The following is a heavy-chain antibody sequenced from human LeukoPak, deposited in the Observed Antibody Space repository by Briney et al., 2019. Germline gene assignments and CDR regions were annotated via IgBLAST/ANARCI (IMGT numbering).Heavy chain of an antibody. CDR2: ISWNSGSI. D-gene: IGHD3-10*01. J-gene: IGHJ4*02. CDR3: ARAHYYGSI. Sequence: GGSLRLSCAASGFTFDDYAMHWVRQAPGKGLEWVSGISWNSGSIGYADSVKGRFTISRDNAKNSLYLQMNSLRAEDTAVYYCARAHYYGSIWGQGTLVTVSS. V-gene: IGHV3-9*01. CDR1: GFTFDDYA.